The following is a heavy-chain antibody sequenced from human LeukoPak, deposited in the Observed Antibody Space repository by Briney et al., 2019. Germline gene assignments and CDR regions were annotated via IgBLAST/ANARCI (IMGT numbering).Heavy chain of an antibody. CDR3: ARPTTSGWYPH. CDR1: GFTFSDYD. V-gene: IGHV3-48*01. D-gene: IGHD6-19*01. CDR2: ITGSRSSK. Sequence: GGSLRLSCAASGFTFSDYDMNWIRQAPGTGLEGVSYITGSRSSKYYADSAKGRFTISRENAKNSLYLQMNSLRAEDTAVYYCARPTTSGWYPHWGQGTMVTVSS. J-gene: IGHJ3*01.